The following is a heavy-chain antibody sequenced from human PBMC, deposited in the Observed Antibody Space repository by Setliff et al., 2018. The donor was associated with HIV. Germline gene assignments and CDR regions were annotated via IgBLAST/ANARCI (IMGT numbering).Heavy chain of an antibody. Sequence: GASVKVSCKAFGYTFTTYSLHWVRQAPGQSLEWMGWINVGKGDTKYSQEFQGRITITTDTSANTGYMELSSLRSDDTAVYFCARGALLAVFDFDYWGQGTLVTVSS. CDR2: INVGKGDT. CDR1: GYTFTTYS. J-gene: IGHJ4*02. V-gene: IGHV1-3*01. D-gene: IGHD3-10*01. CDR3: ARGALLAVFDFDY.